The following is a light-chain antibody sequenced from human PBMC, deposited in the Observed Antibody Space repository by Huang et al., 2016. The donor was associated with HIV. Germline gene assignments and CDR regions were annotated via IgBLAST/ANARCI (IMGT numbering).Light chain of an antibody. V-gene: IGKV3-11*01. CDR2: DAC. CDR1: QSVGSY. Sequence: EIVLTQSPATLSLSPGERGTLPCRASQSVGSYLAWYQQKPGQAPRLLIYDACDRATGIPARFSGSGSRTDITLTISSLEPQDFAVYYCQQRSNFTFGPGTKVDIK. J-gene: IGKJ3*01. CDR3: QQRSNFT.